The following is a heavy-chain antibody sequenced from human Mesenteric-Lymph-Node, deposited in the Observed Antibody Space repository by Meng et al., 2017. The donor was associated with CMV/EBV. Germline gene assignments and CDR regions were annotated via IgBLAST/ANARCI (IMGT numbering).Heavy chain of an antibody. V-gene: IGHV4-61*01. J-gene: IGHJ4*02. CDR2: IYYSGST. CDR1: GGSVVHCIHQ. CDR3: ARATARPNFFDY. Sequence: ASGGSVVHCIHQSPGIRQHPVKGMARVGSIYYSGSTNYNPSLKCRVNIPVETSQNKFSLKLDSVTAADRAVYYSARATARPNFFDYWGQGTLVTVSS. D-gene: IGHD1-1*01.